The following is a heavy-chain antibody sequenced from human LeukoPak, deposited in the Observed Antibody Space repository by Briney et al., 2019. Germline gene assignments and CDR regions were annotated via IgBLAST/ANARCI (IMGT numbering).Heavy chain of an antibody. CDR3: AKAWWSTSSGGDSFGI. V-gene: IGHV3-23*01. CDR2: FSGPGKT. Sequence: PGGSLRLSCAASGFTLSNSAMSWVRQAPGKGLEWVSGFSGPGKTYYADSAKGRFTISRDTSKSTLYLQINSLRAEDTAVYYCAKAWWSTSSGGDSFGIWGQGTMVTVSS. D-gene: IGHD6-6*01. CDR1: GFTLSNSA. J-gene: IGHJ3*02.